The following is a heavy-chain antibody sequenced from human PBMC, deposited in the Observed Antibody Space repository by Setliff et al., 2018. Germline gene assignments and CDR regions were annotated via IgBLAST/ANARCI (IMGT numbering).Heavy chain of an antibody. D-gene: IGHD1-1*01. CDR3: GSRQFPGGGNYYYFMDV. Sequence: GASVKVSCKASGDPFNAYGVSWVRQAPGQGLEWMGGIMPVFGTPDYAQKFEGRVTISADETTTTAYLELSSLRSEDTGVYYCGSRQFPGGGNYYYFMDVWGKGTTVTVSS. V-gene: IGHV1-69*13. CDR1: GDPFNAYG. CDR2: IMPVFGTP. J-gene: IGHJ6*03.